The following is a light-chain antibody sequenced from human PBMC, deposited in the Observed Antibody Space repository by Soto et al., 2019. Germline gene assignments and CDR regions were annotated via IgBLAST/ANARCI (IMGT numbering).Light chain of an antibody. CDR2: GAS. J-gene: IGKJ4*01. Sequence: EIVMTQSPATLSVSPGERATLSCRASQSVSSNFAWYQQKPGQASRLLIYGASTRATGIPARFSGSGSGTEFTLTISSLQSEDFAVYYCQQGSNWPPLTFGGGTKVEIK. V-gene: IGKV3-15*01. CDR1: QSVSSN. CDR3: QQGSNWPPLT.